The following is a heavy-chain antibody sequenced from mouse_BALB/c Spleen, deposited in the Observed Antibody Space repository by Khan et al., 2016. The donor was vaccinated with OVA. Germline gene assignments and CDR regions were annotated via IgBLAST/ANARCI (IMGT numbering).Heavy chain of an antibody. J-gene: IGHJ3*01. CDR3: TRSGYGNPFAY. CDR1: GYTFSSYY. D-gene: IGHD2-10*02. V-gene: IGHV1S81*02. Sequence: QMQLEESGAELVKPGASVKLSCKASGYTFSSYYMYWVKQRPGQGLEWIGGINPNNGGPNFNEKFKTKATLTVDKSSSTVYMHLSSLTSEDSAVYYCTRSGYGNPFAYWGQGTLVTVSP. CDR2: INPNNGGP.